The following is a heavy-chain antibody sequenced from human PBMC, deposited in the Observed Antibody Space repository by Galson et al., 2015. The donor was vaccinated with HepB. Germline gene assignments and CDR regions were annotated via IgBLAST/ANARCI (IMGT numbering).Heavy chain of an antibody. D-gene: IGHD4-17*01. V-gene: IGHV1-3*01. CDR3: ARAANGDYPPRGY. CDR1: GYTFTSYA. CDR2: INAGNGNT. J-gene: IGHJ4*02. Sequence: SVKVSCKASGYTFTSYAMHWVRQAPGQRLEWMGWINAGNGNTKYSQKFQGRVTITRDTSASTAYMELSSLRSEDTAVYYCARAANGDYPPRGYWGQGTLVTVSS.